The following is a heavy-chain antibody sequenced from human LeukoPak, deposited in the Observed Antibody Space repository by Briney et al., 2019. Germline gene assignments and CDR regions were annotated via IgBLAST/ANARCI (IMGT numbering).Heavy chain of an antibody. CDR3: ARHGGYSLGYNY. D-gene: IGHD5-18*01. CDR2: IYTSGST. V-gene: IGHV4-4*07. Sequence: PETLSLTCTVSGGSISSYYWSWIRQPAGKGLEWIGRIYTSGSTNYNPCLKSRVTMSVDTSKNQFSLRLISVTAADTAVYYCARHGGYSLGYNYWGQGTLVTVSS. J-gene: IGHJ4*02. CDR1: GGSISSYY.